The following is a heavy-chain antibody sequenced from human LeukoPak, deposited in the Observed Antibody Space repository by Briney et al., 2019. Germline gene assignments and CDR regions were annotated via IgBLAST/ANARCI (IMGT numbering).Heavy chain of an antibody. CDR3: ARLGLFHYYYYGMDV. J-gene: IGHJ6*02. V-gene: IGHV4-59*08. D-gene: IGHD3-22*01. CDR2: IYYSGST. CDR1: GGSISSYY. Sequence: SETLSLTCTVSGGSISSYYWSWIRQPPGKGLEWIGYIYYSGSTNYNPSLKSRVTISVDTSKNQFSLELSSVTAADTAVYYCARLGLFHYYYYGMDVWGQGTTVTVSS.